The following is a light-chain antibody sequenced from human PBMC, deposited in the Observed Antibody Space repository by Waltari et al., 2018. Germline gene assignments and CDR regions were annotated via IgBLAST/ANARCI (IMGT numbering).Light chain of an antibody. V-gene: IGKV3-20*01. J-gene: IGKJ3*01. Sequence: EIVLTQSPGTLSLSPGERATRSCRASQSVDSIYLSWYQQKPGQAPRVLIYGTSNRATGIPDGFSGSGSVTDFTLTISRLGPEDFAVYYCQQYESSSFIVGPGTKVDIK. CDR2: GTS. CDR3: QQYESSSFI. CDR1: QSVDSIY.